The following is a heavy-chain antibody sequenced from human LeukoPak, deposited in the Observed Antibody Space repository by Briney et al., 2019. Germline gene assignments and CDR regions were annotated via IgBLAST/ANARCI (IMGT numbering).Heavy chain of an antibody. CDR1: GFIFSTYG. Sequence: GGSLRLSCTASGFIFSTYGMHWVRQAPGKGLEWVAFIQFDGSNEFYADSVKGRFTISRDNSKNTLYLQMNSLRTEDTSVYYCAEEQQLQPFHYWGQGTLVTVSS. CDR2: IQFDGSNE. CDR3: AEEQQLQPFHY. J-gene: IGHJ4*02. D-gene: IGHD2-2*01. V-gene: IGHV3-30*02.